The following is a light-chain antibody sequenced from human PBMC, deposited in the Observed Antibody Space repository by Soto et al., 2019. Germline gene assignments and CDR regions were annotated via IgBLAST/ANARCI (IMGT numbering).Light chain of an antibody. Sequence: EIVMTQSQATLSVSPGERATLSCTASQSVSSNLAWYQQKPAQAPRLLIYGASTGATGIPARFSGSGSGTEFTLTISSLQSEDFAVYYCQQYDNWPIPFGQGTRLEI. CDR3: QQYDNWPIP. CDR1: QSVSSN. V-gene: IGKV3-15*01. CDR2: GAS. J-gene: IGKJ5*01.